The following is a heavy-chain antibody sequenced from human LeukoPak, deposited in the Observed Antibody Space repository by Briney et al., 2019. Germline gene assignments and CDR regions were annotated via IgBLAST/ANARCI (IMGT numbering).Heavy chain of an antibody. CDR1: GGSVSSTSYY. Sequence: SETLSLTCTVSGGSVSSTSYYWGWIRQPPGKGLEWIGSINYSGSTYYNPSLKSRVTISVDTSKNQFSLKLTALTDADTAVYYCARGLGGGFGKYYFDSWGQGTLVTVSS. CDR3: ARGLGGGFGKYYFDS. V-gene: IGHV4-39*01. J-gene: IGHJ4*02. D-gene: IGHD6-19*01. CDR2: INYSGST.